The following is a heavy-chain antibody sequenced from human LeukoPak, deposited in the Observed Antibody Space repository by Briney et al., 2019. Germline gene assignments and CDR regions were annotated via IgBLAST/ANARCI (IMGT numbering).Heavy chain of an antibody. Sequence: MTSETLSLTCAVYGGSFSGYYWSWIRQPPGKGLEWIGEINHSGSTNYNPSLKSRVTISVDTSKNQFSLKLSSVTAADTAVYYCARLKKRGYGSGSYYPFDYWGQGTLVTVSS. CDR1: GGSFSGYY. CDR2: INHSGST. D-gene: IGHD3-10*01. V-gene: IGHV4-34*01. J-gene: IGHJ4*02. CDR3: ARLKKRGYGSGSYYPFDY.